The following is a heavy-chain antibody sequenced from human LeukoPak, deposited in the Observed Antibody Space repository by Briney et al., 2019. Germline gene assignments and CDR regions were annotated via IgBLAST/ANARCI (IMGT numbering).Heavy chain of an antibody. CDR2: ISSSSSYI. CDR3: ARDMGSCNYYFDY. D-gene: IGHD3-10*01. Sequence: GGSLRLSCAASGFTFSSYSVNWVRQAPGKGLEWVSSISSSSSYIYYADSVKGRFTISRDNAKNSLYLQMNSLRAEDTAVYYCARDMGSCNYYFDYWGQGTLVTVSS. J-gene: IGHJ4*02. V-gene: IGHV3-21*01. CDR1: GFTFSSYS.